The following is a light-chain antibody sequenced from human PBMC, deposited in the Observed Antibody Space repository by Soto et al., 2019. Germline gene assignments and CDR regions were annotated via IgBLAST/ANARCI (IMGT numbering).Light chain of an antibody. CDR1: FNDVGGYNY. J-gene: IGLJ2*01. V-gene: IGLV2-8*01. Sequence: QSALTQPPSASGSPGQSVTISCTGTFNDVGGYNYVSWYQQHPGKAPKVIIYEVYKRPSGVPDRFSGSKSGTSATLDITGLQTGDEADYYCATWDSSLTGEVFGGGTKLTVL. CDR2: EVY. CDR3: ATWDSSLTGEV.